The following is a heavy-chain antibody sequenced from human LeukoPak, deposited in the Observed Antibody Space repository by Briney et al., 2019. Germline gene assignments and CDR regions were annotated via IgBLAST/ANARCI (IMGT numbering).Heavy chain of an antibody. V-gene: IGHV4-39*01. Sequence: SETLSLTCSVSGGSISSNNHYWGWIRQPPGKGLEWIGSIYYSGSTYYNPSLKSRVTISVDTSKNQFSLKLSSVTAADTAVYYCARAPSLWFGEDWGQGTLVTVSS. J-gene: IGHJ4*02. CDR1: GGSISSNNHY. CDR2: IYYSGST. D-gene: IGHD3-10*01. CDR3: ARAPSLWFGED.